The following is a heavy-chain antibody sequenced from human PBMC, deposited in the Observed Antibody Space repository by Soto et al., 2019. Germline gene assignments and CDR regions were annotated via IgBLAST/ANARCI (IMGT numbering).Heavy chain of an antibody. CDR3: ARLTPSATSRGTYGMDV. J-gene: IGHJ6*02. CDR1: GGSISSGGYY. Sequence: QVQLQESGPGLVKPSQTLSLTCTVSGGSISSGGYYWSWIRQHPGKGLEWIGYIYYSGSTYYNPSLKSRVTISVETAKNQFSRKLISVTAADTAVYYCARLTPSATSRGTYGMDVWCQATTVTVSS. V-gene: IGHV4-31*03. CDR2: IYYSGST. D-gene: IGHD2-15*01.